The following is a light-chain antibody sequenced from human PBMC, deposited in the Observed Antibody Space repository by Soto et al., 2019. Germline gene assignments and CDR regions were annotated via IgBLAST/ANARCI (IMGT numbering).Light chain of an antibody. Sequence: QSALTQPASVSGSPGQSITISCTGTSGDIGGYNYVSWYQQHPGKAPKLMIYDVSVRPSGVSNRFSVSKSGNTASLTISGLRAEDQADYYCSSYTTSNTLLFGGGTKLTVL. CDR3: SSYTTSNTLL. J-gene: IGLJ2*01. CDR1: SGDIGGYNY. V-gene: IGLV2-14*01. CDR2: DVS.